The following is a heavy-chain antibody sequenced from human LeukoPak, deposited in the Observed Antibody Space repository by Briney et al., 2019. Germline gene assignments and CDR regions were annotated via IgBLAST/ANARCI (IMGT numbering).Heavy chain of an antibody. Sequence: GESLKISCKGSGYSFTSYWIGWVRQMPGKGLEWMGRIDPSDSYTNYSPSFQGHVTISADKSISTAYLQWSSLKASDTAMYYCARLAYCGGDCYSNFDYWGQGTLVTVSS. CDR3: ARLAYCGGDCYSNFDY. CDR2: IDPSDSYT. D-gene: IGHD2-21*02. CDR1: GYSFTSYW. J-gene: IGHJ4*02. V-gene: IGHV5-10-1*01.